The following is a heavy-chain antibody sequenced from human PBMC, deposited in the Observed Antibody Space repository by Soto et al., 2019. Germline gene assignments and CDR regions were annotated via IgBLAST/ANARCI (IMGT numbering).Heavy chain of an antibody. D-gene: IGHD3-16*01. CDR3: ARHLEPWDGMDV. Sequence: PSETLSLTCTVSGGSISSGGYYWSWIRQHPGKGLEWIGFIHYSGSTNYNPSLKSRVTISVDTSKNQFSLKLDSVTPADTAVYYCARHLEPWDGMDVWGQGTTVTVSS. CDR1: GGSISSGGYY. V-gene: IGHV4-61*08. CDR2: IHYSGST. J-gene: IGHJ6*02.